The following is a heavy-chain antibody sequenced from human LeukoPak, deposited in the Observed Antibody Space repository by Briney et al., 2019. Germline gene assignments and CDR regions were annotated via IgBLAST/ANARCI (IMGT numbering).Heavy chain of an antibody. CDR2: INPNSGGT. V-gene: IGHV1-2*02. D-gene: IGHD2-15*01. CDR1: GYTFTGYY. CDR3: ARDCSGGSCYGY. J-gene: IGHJ4*02. Sequence: GASVKVSCKASGYTFTGYYMHWVRQAPGQGLEWMGWINPNSGGTNYAQKFQGRVTMTRDTSISTAYMELSRLRSDDTAVFYCARDCSGGSCYGYWGQGTLVTVSS.